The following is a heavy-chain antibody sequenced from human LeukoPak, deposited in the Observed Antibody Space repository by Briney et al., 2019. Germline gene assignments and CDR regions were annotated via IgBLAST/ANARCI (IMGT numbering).Heavy chain of an antibody. J-gene: IGHJ4*02. D-gene: IGHD1-26*01. Sequence: GGSLRLSCAASGFTFSSYGMSWVRQAPGKGLEWVSAISGSGGSTYYADSVKGRFTISRDNAKNSLYLQMNSLRAEDTAVYYCARVGATVFFDYWGQGTLVTVSS. V-gene: IGHV3-23*01. CDR2: ISGSGGST. CDR3: ARVGATVFFDY. CDR1: GFTFSSYG.